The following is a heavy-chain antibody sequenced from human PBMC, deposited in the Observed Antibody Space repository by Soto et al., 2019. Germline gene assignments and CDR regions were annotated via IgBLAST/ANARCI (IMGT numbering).Heavy chain of an antibody. J-gene: IGHJ4*02. CDR2: IYHSGST. V-gene: IGHV4-30-2*01. CDR3: ARGVTTVTTIDY. CDR1: GGSISSGGYS. Sequence: SETLSLTYAVSGGSISSGGYSWSCIRQPPGKGLEWIGYIYHSGSTYYNPSLKSRVTISVDRSKDQFSLKLSSVTAADTAVYYCARGVTTVTTIDYWGQGTLVTVSS. D-gene: IGHD4-17*01.